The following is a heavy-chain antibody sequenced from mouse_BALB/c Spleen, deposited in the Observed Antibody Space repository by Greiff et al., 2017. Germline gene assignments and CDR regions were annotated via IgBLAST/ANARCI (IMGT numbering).Heavy chain of an antibody. Sequence: EVKLVESGGGLVQPGGSRKLSCAASGFTFSSFGMHWVRQAPEKGLEWVAYISGGSSTIYYADTVKGRFTISRDNPKNTLFLQMTSLRSEDTAMYYCARSLTTVVATGAMDYWGQGTSVTVSS. CDR1: GFTFSSFG. CDR3: ARSLTTVVATGAMDY. J-gene: IGHJ4*01. CDR2: ISGGSSTI. V-gene: IGHV5-17*02. D-gene: IGHD1-1*01.